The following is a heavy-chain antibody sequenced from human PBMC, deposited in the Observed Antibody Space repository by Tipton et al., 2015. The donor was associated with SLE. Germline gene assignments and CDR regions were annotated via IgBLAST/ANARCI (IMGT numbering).Heavy chain of an antibody. V-gene: IGHV3-30*02. CDR3: AKDGSIVGATSRSEYFQH. CDR2: IRYDGINK. D-gene: IGHD1-26*01. Sequence: SLRLSCAASGFTFSRYGMHWVRQAPGKGLEWVAYIRYDGINKYYADSVKGRFTISRDNSKNTLYLQMNSLRAEDTAVYYCAKDGSIVGATSRSEYFQHWGQGTLVTVSS. J-gene: IGHJ1*01. CDR1: GFTFSRYG.